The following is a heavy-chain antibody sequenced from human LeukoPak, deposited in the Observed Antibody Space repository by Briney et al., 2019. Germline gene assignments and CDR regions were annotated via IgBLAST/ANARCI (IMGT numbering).Heavy chain of an antibody. V-gene: IGHV3-48*04. J-gene: IGHJ4*02. D-gene: IGHD6-6*01. Sequence: GGSLRLSCAASGFSFNTYSMNWVRQAPGKGLEWTSFITSDSTTIYYKDSVKGRFTISRDNAKNSLYLQMNSLRAEDTAVYYCAKEGSAKGYFDYWGQGTLVTVSS. CDR3: AKEGSAKGYFDY. CDR1: GFSFNTYS. CDR2: ITSDSTTI.